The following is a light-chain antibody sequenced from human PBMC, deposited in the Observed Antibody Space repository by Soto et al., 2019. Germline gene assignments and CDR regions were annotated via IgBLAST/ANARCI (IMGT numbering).Light chain of an antibody. Sequence: VLTQPASVSGSPGQSITISCTGTSSDVGGYKYVSWYQQHPGKAPKLMIYDVSNRPSGVSNRFSGSKSGNTASLTISGLQAEDEADYYCSSYTSSSTYVFGTGTKVTVL. J-gene: IGLJ1*01. V-gene: IGLV2-14*01. CDR1: SSDVGGYKY. CDR2: DVS. CDR3: SSYTSSSTYV.